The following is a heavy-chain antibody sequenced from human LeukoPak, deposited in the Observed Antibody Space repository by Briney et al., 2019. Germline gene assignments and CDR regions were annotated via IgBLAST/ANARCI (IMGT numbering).Heavy chain of an antibody. CDR2: IYRGGNT. V-gene: IGHV3-66*01. J-gene: IGHJ3*02. Sequence: HTGGSLRLSCAASGFTVSSNYMSWVCQPPGKGLEWVSVIYRGGNTYSADSVKGRFTISRDNSKNTLYLQMNSLRAEDTAVYYCARSSDYGDYSDAFDIWGQGTMVTVSS. CDR3: ARSSDYGDYSDAFDI. D-gene: IGHD4-17*01. CDR1: GFTVSSNY.